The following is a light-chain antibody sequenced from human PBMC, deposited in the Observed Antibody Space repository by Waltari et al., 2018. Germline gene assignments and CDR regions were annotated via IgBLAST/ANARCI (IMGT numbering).Light chain of an antibody. Sequence: QVVLTQSPSVSASLGASVKITCTLTSGHTDYAFPWHQQQPGRGPRYLMKHTSDGSHIRAYGIPDRFSASSSGAERYLTISSLQSDDEADYFCQTWGTGGQIFGGGTSLTVL. CDR2: HTSDGSH. V-gene: IGLV4-69*01. J-gene: IGLJ2*01. CDR1: SGHTDYA. CDR3: QTWGTGGQI.